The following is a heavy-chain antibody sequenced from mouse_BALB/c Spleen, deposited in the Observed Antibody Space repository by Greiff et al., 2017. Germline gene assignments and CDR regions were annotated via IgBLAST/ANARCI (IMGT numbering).Heavy chain of an antibody. D-gene: IGHD2-1*01. J-gene: IGHJ4*01. CDR2: ISDGGSYT. CDR1: GFTFSDYY. Sequence: EVQLVESGGGLVKPGGSLKLSCAASGFTFSDYYMYWVRQTPEKRLEWVATISDGGSYTYYPDSVKGRFTISRDNAKNNLYLQMSSLKSEDTAMYYCARDHSGNPYYYAMDYWGQGTSVTVSS. CDR3: ARDHSGNPYYYAMDY. V-gene: IGHV5-4*02.